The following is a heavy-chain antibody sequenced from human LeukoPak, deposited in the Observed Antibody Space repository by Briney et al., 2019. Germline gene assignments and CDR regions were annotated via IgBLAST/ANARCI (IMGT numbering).Heavy chain of an antibody. CDR3: AREGREGVDY. CDR2: IYYSGST. CDR1: GGSISSYY. J-gene: IGHJ4*02. D-gene: IGHD5-24*01. Sequence: SETLSLTCPVSGGSISSYYWSWIRQPPGKGLEWIGYIYYSGSTNYNPSLKSRVTISVDTSKNQFSLKLSSVTAADTAVYYCAREGREGVDYWGQGTLVTVSS. V-gene: IGHV4-59*01.